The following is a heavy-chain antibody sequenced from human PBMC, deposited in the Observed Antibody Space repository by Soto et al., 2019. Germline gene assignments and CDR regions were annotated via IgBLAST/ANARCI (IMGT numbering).Heavy chain of an antibody. Sequence: SCAASGFTFSSYSMNWVRQAPGKGLEWVSSISSSSSYIYYADSVKGRFTISRDNAKNSLYLQMNSLRAEDTAVYYCARASSSLFGFAPWGEGTLVTFPS. J-gene: IGHJ5*02. CDR3: ARASSSLFGFAP. D-gene: IGHD6-13*01. CDR1: GFTFSSYS. CDR2: ISSSSSYI. V-gene: IGHV3-21*01.